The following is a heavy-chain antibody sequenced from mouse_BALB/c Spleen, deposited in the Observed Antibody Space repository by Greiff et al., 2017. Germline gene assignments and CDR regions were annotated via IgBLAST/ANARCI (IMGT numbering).Heavy chain of an antibody. Sequence: EVMLVESGGGLVQPGGSLKLSCAASGFTFSSYGMSWVRQTPDKRLELVATINSNGGSTYYPDSVKGRFTISRDNAKNTLYLQMSSLKSEDTAMYYCARDDEYDYFDYWGQGTTLTVSS. CDR1: GFTFSSYG. CDR2: INSNGGST. D-gene: IGHD5-1*01. V-gene: IGHV5-6-3*01. CDR3: ARDDEYDYFDY. J-gene: IGHJ2*01.